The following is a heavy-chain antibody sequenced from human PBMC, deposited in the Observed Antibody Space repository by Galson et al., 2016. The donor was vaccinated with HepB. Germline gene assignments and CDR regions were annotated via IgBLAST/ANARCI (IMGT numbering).Heavy chain of an antibody. CDR1: GFNFDDYA. CDR2: ISYNSGSL. CDR3: ARLSYSGSYTSWLDP. J-gene: IGHJ5*02. D-gene: IGHD1-26*01. Sequence: SLRLSCAASGFNFDDYAMHWVRQAPGRGLEWVSSISYNSGSLGYADADSMQGRFTISRDNAKSCLYLEIHSLRPEDTALYYCARLSYSGSYTSWLDPWGQGTLVIVSS. V-gene: IGHV3-9*01.